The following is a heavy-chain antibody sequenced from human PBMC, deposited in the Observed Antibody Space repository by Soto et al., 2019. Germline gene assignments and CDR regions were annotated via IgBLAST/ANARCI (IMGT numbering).Heavy chain of an antibody. V-gene: IGHV3-23*01. D-gene: IGHD1-26*01. J-gene: IGHJ5*02. CDR2: ISGSGFKK. Sequence: PGGSLRLSCAASGFIFENFGMSWVRQAPGKGLEWISSISGSGFKKYYADSVKGRFTISRDNSKSTVYLELNNLSAEDTAVYHCAKNQGVELVPLATVDWFDPWGQGPVLTVSS. CDR3: AKNQGVELVPLATVDWFDP. CDR1: GFIFENFG.